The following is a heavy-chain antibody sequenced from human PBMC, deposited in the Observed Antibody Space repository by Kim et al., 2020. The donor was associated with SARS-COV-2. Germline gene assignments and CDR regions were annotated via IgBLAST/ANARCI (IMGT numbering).Heavy chain of an antibody. D-gene: IGHD4-17*01. J-gene: IGHJ4*02. CDR3: ATGEAPYGDYERSSVD. CDR2: IIPIFGTA. CDR1: GGTFSSYA. V-gene: IGHV1-69*13. Sequence: SVKVSCKASGGTFSSYAISWVRQAPGQGLEWMGGIIPIFGTANYAQKFQGRVTITADESTSTAYMELSSLRSEDTAVYYCATGEAPYGDYERSSVDWGQGTLVTVSS.